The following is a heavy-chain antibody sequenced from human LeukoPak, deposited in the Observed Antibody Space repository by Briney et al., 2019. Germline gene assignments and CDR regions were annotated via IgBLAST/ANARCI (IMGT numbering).Heavy chain of an antibody. V-gene: IGHV4-59*01. Sequence: SETLSLTCTVSGDSISTYYWSWIRQPPGKGLECIGYIYYSGSTNYHPSLKSRVTISVDTSKNQFSLKLSSVTAADTAAYYCARGTAGGSGYYTHLGVYYYYYMDVWGKGTTVTVSS. D-gene: IGHD3-3*01. CDR1: GDSISTYY. J-gene: IGHJ6*03. CDR3: ARGTAGGSGYYTHLGVYYYYYMDV. CDR2: IYYSGST.